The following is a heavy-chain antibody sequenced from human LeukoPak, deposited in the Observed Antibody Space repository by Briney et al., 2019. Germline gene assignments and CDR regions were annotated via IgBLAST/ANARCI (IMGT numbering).Heavy chain of an antibody. J-gene: IGHJ6*02. V-gene: IGHV4-34*01. D-gene: IGHD6-13*01. CDR2: INHSGST. CDR3: ASTGYSSRDYYYYGMDV. Sequence: SETLSLTCAVYGGTFSGYYWSWIRQPPGKGLEWIGEINHSGSTNYNPSLKSRVTISVDTSKNQFSLKLSSVTAADTAVYYCASTGYSSRDYYYYGMDVWGQGTTVTVSS. CDR1: GGTFSGYY.